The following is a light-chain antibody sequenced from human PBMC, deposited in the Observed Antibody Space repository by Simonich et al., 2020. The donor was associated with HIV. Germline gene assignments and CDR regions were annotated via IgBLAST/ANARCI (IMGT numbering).Light chain of an antibody. Sequence: DTQMTQSPSSLSASVGDRVTSTCRSSPSIRNVLGWYSQKPGKAPKLLNDAGSSLQSVVPSRVSGSGSGTEFTLTISSLTPEDFATYYCQQIYSTPALTFGGGTKVESK. J-gene: IGKJ4*02. V-gene: IGKV1-39*01. CDR1: PSIRNV. CDR2: AGS. CDR3: QQIYSTPALT.